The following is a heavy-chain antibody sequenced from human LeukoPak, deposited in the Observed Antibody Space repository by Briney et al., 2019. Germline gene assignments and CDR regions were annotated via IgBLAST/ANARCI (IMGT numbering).Heavy chain of an antibody. D-gene: IGHD2-2*01. Sequence: NPSETLSLTCAVSGYSISSGYYWGWIRQPPRKGVEWIGSIYHSGSTYYNPSLKSRVTISVDTSKNQFSLKLSSVTAADTAVNYCASLRLLGPAYWGQGTLVTVSS. CDR2: IYHSGST. J-gene: IGHJ4*02. CDR3: ASLRLLGPAY. CDR1: GYSISSGYY. V-gene: IGHV4-38-2*01.